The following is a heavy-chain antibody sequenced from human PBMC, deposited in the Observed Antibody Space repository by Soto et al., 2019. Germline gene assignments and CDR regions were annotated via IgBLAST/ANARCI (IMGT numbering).Heavy chain of an antibody. CDR1: GFTFSSYA. Sequence: PGGSLRLSCAASGFTFSSYAMSWVRQAPGEGLEWVSAISGSGGSTYYADSVKGRFTISRDNSKNTLHLQMNSLRAEDTAVYYCANHYGGISYYFDYWGQGTLVTVSS. D-gene: IGHD4-17*01. CDR2: ISGSGGST. V-gene: IGHV3-23*01. J-gene: IGHJ4*02. CDR3: ANHYGGISYYFDY.